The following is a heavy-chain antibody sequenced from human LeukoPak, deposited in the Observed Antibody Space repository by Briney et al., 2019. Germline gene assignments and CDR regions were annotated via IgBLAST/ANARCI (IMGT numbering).Heavy chain of an antibody. CDR2: ISGTGDNT. CDR1: GFSFSSYA. V-gene: IGHV3-23*01. CDR3: AKEVIVGVSFDS. D-gene: IGHD1-26*01. Sequence: GGSLRLSCVGSGFSFSSYAMSRVRQAPGKGLEWVSAISGTGDNTYYIDAVKGRFTISRDNSKNALYLQMNSLRAEDTAVYYCAKEVIVGVSFDSWGQGTLVTVSS. J-gene: IGHJ4*02.